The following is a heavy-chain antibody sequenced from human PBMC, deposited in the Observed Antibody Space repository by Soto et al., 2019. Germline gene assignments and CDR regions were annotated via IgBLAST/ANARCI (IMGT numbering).Heavy chain of an antibody. J-gene: IGHJ4*02. CDR2: INSDGSST. CDR3: ARDFEY. Sequence: EVQLVESGGGLVQPGGSLRLSCEASGFTFSTFWMHWVRQAPGKGLVWVSRINSDGSSTNYADSVKGRVTISRDNAKNTQYLQLNSLRPEVTAVYYCARDFEYWGQGTLVTVSS. V-gene: IGHV3-74*01. CDR1: GFTFSTFW.